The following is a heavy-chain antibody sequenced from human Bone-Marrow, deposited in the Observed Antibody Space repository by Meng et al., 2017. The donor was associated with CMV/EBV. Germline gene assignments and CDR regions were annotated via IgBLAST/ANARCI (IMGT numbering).Heavy chain of an antibody. V-gene: IGHV4-39*01. D-gene: IGHD6-13*01. CDR3: ARTFSSSRSSEGSDYFDY. CDR2: IYYSGST. CDR1: GGSISSSSYY. Sequence: SETLSLTCTVSGGSISSSSYYWGWIRQPPGKGLEWIGSIYYSGSTYYNPSLKSRVTISVDTSKNQFSLKLSSVTAADTAVYYCARTFSSSRSSEGSDYFDYWGQGTLVTVSS. J-gene: IGHJ4*02.